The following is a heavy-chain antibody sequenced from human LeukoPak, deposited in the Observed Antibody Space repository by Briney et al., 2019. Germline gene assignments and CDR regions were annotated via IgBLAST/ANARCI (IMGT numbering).Heavy chain of an antibody. J-gene: IGHJ4*02. CDR2: ISSSGSTI. Sequence: PGGSLRLSCAASGFTFSDYYMSWLRQAPGKGLEWASYISSSGSTIYYADSVKGRFTISRDNAKNSLYLQMNSLRAEDTAVYYCARRRIAVAGTNFDYWGQGTLVTVSS. CDR1: GFTFSDYY. CDR3: ARRRIAVAGTNFDY. V-gene: IGHV3-11*04. D-gene: IGHD6-19*01.